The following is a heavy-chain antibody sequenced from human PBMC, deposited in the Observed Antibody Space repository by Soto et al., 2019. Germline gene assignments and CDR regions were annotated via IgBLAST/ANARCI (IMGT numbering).Heavy chain of an antibody. CDR3: ARDLGPEGYCSSTSCYDVDYYYYYMDV. CDR1: GGSVSSNSAA. V-gene: IGHV6-1*01. D-gene: IGHD2-2*01. CDR2: TYYRSKWYN. J-gene: IGHJ6*03. Sequence: SETLSLTCAISGGSVSSNSAAWNWIRQSPSRGLEWLGRTYYRSKWYNDYAVSVKSRITINPDTSKNQFSLQLNSVTPEDTAVYYCARDLGPEGYCSSTSCYDVDYYYYYMDVWGKGTTVTVSS.